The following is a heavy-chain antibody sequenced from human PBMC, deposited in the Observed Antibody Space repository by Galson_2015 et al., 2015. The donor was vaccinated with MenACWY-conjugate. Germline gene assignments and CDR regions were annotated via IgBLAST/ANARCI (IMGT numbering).Heavy chain of an antibody. CDR2: IYHSGST. D-gene: IGHD2-2*01. V-gene: IGHV4-38-2*02. CDR3: ARDCVRSSTSCYEVAP. Sequence: ATLSLTCPVSGYSISSGYYWGWIRQPPGKGLEWIGRIYHSGSTYYKPSLKSRVTISVDTSKNQFSMKLSSATAADTAVYYCARDCVRSSTSCYEVAPWGQGTLVTVSS. J-gene: IGHJ5*02. CDR1: GYSISSGYY.